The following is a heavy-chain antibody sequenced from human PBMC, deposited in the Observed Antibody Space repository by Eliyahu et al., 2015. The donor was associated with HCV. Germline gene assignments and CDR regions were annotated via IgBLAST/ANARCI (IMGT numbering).Heavy chain of an antibody. Sequence: EVQLLESGGGLVQPGGSLRLXXXASGFTFSXYXXXWVRQAPGKGXEWVSAISGSGGSTYXADSVKGRFTISRDNSKNTLYLQMNSLRAEDTAVYYCAKDRNVVRGVYYYYYYGMDVWGQGTTVTVSS. V-gene: IGHV3-23*01. J-gene: IGHJ6*02. CDR2: ISGSGGST. CDR1: GFTFSXYX. D-gene: IGHD3-10*01. CDR3: AKDRNVVRGVYYYYYYGMDV.